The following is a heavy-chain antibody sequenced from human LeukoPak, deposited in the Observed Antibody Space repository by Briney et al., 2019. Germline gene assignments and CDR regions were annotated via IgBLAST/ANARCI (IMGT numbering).Heavy chain of an antibody. Sequence: GGSLRLSCVASGFTFSGFSMTWVRQAPGKGLEWVANIKHDGTEKYYVDSVKGRFTISRDNAQSSLFLQMSSLRAEDTAVYHCARVGTTSWYYWGQGTLVTVSS. CDR3: ARVGTTSWYY. CDR1: GFTFSGFS. D-gene: IGHD2-2*01. CDR2: IKHDGTEK. V-gene: IGHV3-7*01. J-gene: IGHJ4*02.